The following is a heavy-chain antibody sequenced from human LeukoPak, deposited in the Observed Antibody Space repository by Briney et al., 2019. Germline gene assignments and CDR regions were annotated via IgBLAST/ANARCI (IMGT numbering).Heavy chain of an antibody. CDR3: AKDPWGSGWYFDL. Sequence: GGSLRLSCAASGFTVSSNYMSWVRQAPGKGLEWVSGISGSGGSTYYADSVKGRFTISRDNSKNTLYLQMNSLRAEDTAVYYCAKDPWGSGWYFDLWSRGTLVTVSS. J-gene: IGHJ2*01. CDR1: GFTVSSNY. V-gene: IGHV3-23*01. D-gene: IGHD7-27*01. CDR2: ISGSGGST.